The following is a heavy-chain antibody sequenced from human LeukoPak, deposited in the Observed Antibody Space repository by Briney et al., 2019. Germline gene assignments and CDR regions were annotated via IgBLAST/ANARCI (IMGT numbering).Heavy chain of an antibody. CDR2: INHSGST. V-gene: IGHV4-34*01. J-gene: IGHJ5*02. D-gene: IGHD6-6*01. CDR3: AKTKYSGVWFDP. Sequence: SETLSLTCAVYGGSFSGYYWSWIRQPPGKGLEWIGEINHSGSTNYNPSLKSRVTISVDTSKNQFSPKLSSVTAADTAVYYCAKTKYSGVWFDPWGQGTLVIVSS. CDR1: GGSFSGYY.